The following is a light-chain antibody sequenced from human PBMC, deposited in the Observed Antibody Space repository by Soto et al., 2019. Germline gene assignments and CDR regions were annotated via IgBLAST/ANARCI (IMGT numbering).Light chain of an antibody. J-gene: IGLJ3*02. V-gene: IGLV2-23*01. CDR1: SGFVGSFSL. CDR3: CSYAGSYTWV. Sequence: QSALAQPASVSGSPGQSITISCTGTSGFVGSFSLVSWYQQHPGKAPKVMISEGHRRPSGVPDRFSGSRSGNTASLTISGLQAEDEADYYCCSYAGSYTWVFGGGTQLTVL. CDR2: EGH.